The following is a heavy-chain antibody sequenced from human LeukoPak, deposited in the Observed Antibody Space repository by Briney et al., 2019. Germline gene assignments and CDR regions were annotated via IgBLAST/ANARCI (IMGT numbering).Heavy chain of an antibody. CDR2: LYSGGST. J-gene: IGHJ4*02. V-gene: IGHV3-53*01. D-gene: IGHD2-2*01. Sequence: GGSLRLSCAASGFPVSSNYMSWVRQAPGKGLEWVSVLYSGGSTYYADSVKGRFTISRDNSKNTLYLQMNSPRAEDTAVYYCASGARRTSCLDYWGQGTLVTVSS. CDR1: GFPVSSNY. CDR3: ASGARRTSCLDY.